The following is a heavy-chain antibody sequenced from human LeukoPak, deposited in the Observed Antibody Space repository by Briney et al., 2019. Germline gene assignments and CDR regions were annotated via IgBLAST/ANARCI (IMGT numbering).Heavy chain of an antibody. D-gene: IGHD3-22*01. CDR3: ATDFYDST. J-gene: IGHJ5*02. V-gene: IGHV3-15*07. CDR1: GFTFSNAW. Sequence: GSLRLSCATSGFTFSNAWMNWVRQAPGKGLEWVGRIRSNFDGGTIDYAAPVKGGFTLSRDDSKTTLYLQMNSLQTEDTAVYYCATDFYDSTWGQGTLVTVSS. CDR2: IRSNFDGGTI.